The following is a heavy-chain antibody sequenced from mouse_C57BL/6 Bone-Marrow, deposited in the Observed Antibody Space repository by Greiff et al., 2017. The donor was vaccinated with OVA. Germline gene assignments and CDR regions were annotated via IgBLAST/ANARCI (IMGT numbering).Heavy chain of an antibody. CDR3: TRYGYDY. V-gene: IGHV14-4*01. J-gene: IGHJ2*01. Sequence: VQLKESGAELVRPGASVKLSCSASGFNIKDDYMHWVKQRPEQGLEWIGWIDPENGDTEYASKFQGKATITADTSSNTAYLQLSSLTSEDTAVYYCTRYGYDYWGQGTTLTVSS. D-gene: IGHD2-2*01. CDR1: GFNIKDDY. CDR2: IDPENGDT.